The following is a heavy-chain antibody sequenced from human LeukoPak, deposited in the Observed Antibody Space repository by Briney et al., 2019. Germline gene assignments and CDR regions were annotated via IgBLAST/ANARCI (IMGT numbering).Heavy chain of an antibody. D-gene: IGHD4/OR15-4a*01. Sequence: PGGSLRLSCAASGFTFSSYAMHWVRQAPGKGLEYVSAISSNGGSTYYANSVKGRFSISRDNSKNTLYLQMGSLRAEDMAVYYCARVGAHDAFHIGGQGTMVTVSS. CDR3: ARVGAHDAFHI. V-gene: IGHV3-64*01. CDR1: GFTFSSYA. J-gene: IGHJ3*02. CDR2: ISSNGGST.